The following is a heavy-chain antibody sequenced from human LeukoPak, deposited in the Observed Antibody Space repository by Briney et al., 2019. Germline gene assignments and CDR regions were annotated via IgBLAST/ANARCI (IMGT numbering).Heavy chain of an antibody. J-gene: IGHJ6*02. CDR2: ISSSGSSI. D-gene: IGHD6-13*01. CDR3: ARVRGSSWIDYTYYYAMDV. V-gene: IGHV3-11*01. CDR1: GFTFSDYY. Sequence: GGSLRLSCAASGFTFSDYYMSWIRQAPGKGLEWVSYISSSGSSIYYADSVKGRFTISRDNAKNSLYLQMNRLRAEDTAVYYCARVRGSSWIDYTYYYAMDVWGRGTTVTASS.